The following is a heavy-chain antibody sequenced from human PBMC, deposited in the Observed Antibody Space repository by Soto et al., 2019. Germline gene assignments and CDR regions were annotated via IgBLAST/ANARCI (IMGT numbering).Heavy chain of an antibody. CDR3: AKDRAPQQWLVTSVSEADY. CDR1: GYTLTELS. Sequence: ASVKVSCKVSGYTLTELSMHWVRQAPGKGLEWMGGFDPEDGETIYAQKFQGRVTMTEDTSTDTAYMELSSLRSEDTAVYYCAKDRAPQQWLVTSVSEADYWGQGTLVTVSS. J-gene: IGHJ4*02. D-gene: IGHD6-19*01. V-gene: IGHV1-24*01. CDR2: FDPEDGET.